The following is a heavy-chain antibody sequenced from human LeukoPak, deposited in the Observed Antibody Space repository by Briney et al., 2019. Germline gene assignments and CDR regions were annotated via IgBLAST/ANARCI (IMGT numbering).Heavy chain of an antibody. CDR2: IYPGDSDT. D-gene: IGHD5-18*01. CDR1: GYIFTHYW. Sequence: GESLRISCQVSGYIFTHYWIGWVRQMPGKGLEWMGIIYPGDSDTRYSPSFQGQVTISADKSISTAYLQWTSLKASDTAMYYCARPRAGYSYGDAFDYWGQGTLVTVSS. V-gene: IGHV5-51*01. J-gene: IGHJ4*02. CDR3: ARPRAGYSYGDAFDY.